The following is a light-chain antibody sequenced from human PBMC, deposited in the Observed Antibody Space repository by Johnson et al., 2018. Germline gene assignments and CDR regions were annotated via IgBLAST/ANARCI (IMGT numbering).Light chain of an antibody. CDR2: ENN. V-gene: IGLV1-51*02. J-gene: IGLJ1*01. CDR3: GTLDNSLSAGNV. Sequence: QSVLTQPPSVSAAPGQKVTISCSGSSSNIGNNYVSWYQQLPGTAPKLLIYENNKRPSGIPDRFSGSKSGTSATLGITGLQTGDEADYYCGTLDNSLSAGNVFGTGTKVTVL. CDR1: SSNIGNNY.